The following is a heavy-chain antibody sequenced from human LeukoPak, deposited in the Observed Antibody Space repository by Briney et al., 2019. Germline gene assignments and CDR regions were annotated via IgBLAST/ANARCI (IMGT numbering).Heavy chain of an antibody. Sequence: SETLSLTCTVSGGSFSGYYWSWIRQPAGKGLEWIGRNYTSGSTNYNPSLKSRVTMSVDTSKNQFSLKLSSVTAADTAVYYCARVSSAGIWDYWGQGTLVTVSS. V-gene: IGHV4-4*07. D-gene: IGHD6-19*01. CDR3: ARVSSAGIWDY. CDR2: NYTSGST. J-gene: IGHJ4*02. CDR1: GGSFSGYY.